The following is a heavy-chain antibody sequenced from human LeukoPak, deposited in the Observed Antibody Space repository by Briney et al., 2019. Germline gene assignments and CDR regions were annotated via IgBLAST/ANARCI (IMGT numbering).Heavy chain of an antibody. CDR1: GFTVSSNY. J-gene: IGHJ1*01. D-gene: IGHD6-13*01. CDR2: IYSGGST. CDR3: ARGEQQLVLTEYFQH. Sequence: GGSLRLSCAASGFTVSSNYMNWVRQAPGKGLEWVSVIYSGGSTYYADSVKGRFTISRDNSKNTVYLQMNSLRAEDTAVYYCARGEQQLVLTEYFQHWGQGTLVTVSS. V-gene: IGHV3-53*01.